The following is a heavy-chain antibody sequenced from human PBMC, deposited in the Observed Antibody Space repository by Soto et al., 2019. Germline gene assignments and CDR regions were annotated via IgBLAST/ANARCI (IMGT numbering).Heavy chain of an antibody. CDR1: GDTFNDYY. CDR2: INPNGGVT. V-gene: IGHV1-2*04. D-gene: IGHD5-12*01. Sequence: QVQLVQSGAEVKRPGASVTVSCRSSGDTFNDYYIHWVRQAPGQGLEGMGWINPNGGVTKYAQKFQGWVSMTRDTSLRTVYMQLSRLRSDDTAVYYCARESGGATATLDYYYFYMDVWGTGTTVTVSS. J-gene: IGHJ6*03. CDR3: ARESGGATATLDYYYFYMDV.